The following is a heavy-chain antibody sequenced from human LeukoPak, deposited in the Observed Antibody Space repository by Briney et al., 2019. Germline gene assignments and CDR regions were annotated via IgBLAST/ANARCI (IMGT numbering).Heavy chain of an antibody. D-gene: IGHD3-10*01. CDR2: INHSGST. V-gene: IGHV4-34*01. CDR3: ARDSGTTGEVKFDP. J-gene: IGHJ5*02. Sequence: PSETLSLTCAVHGGSFSGYYWSWVRQPPGKGLEWVGEINHSGSTNYNPSLKSRVTISVDTSKNQFSLKLSCVTAADTAVYYCARDSGTTGEVKFDPWGQGTLVTVSS. CDR1: GGSFSGYY.